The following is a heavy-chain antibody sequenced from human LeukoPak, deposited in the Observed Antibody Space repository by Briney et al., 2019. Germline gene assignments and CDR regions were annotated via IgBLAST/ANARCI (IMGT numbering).Heavy chain of an antibody. V-gene: IGHV4-61*01. D-gene: IGHD2-2*01. CDR3: ARGYCSSTSCYASYYYYGMDV. CDR2: IYYSGRT. Sequence: SETLSLTCTVSGGSVSSGSYYWSWVRQPPGKGLEWIGYIYYSGRTNYNPSLKSRVTISVDTSKNQFSLKLSSVTAADTAVYYCARGYCSSTSCYASYYYYGMDVWGQGTTVTVSS. J-gene: IGHJ6*02. CDR1: GGSVSSGSYY.